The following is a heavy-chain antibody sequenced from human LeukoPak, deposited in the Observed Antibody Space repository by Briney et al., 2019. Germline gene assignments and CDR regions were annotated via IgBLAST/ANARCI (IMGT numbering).Heavy chain of an antibody. CDR2: INTNTGNP. CDR1: GYTFTGYY. V-gene: IGHV7-4-1*02. J-gene: IGHJ5*02. Sequence: ASVKVSCKASGYTFTGYYMHWVRQAPGQGLEWMGWINTNTGNPTYAQGFTGRFVFSLDTSVSTAYLQISSLKAEDTAVYYCARAHNRYYLDWFDPWGQGTLVTVSS. D-gene: IGHD3-16*02. CDR3: ARAHNRYYLDWFDP.